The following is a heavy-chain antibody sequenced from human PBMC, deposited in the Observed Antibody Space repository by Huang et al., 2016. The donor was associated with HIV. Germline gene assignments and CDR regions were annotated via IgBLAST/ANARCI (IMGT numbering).Heavy chain of an antibody. Sequence: QVQLQQWGAGLLKPSETLSVTCAVYGGSFSGYYWTWIRQPPGKGLEWIGEMNDGGTTKNNPSLRSRVTISVDTSKNQFSLKLRSVTAADTAVYYCARARYYYDTGGYWGLDFWGQGTLVTVSS. J-gene: IGHJ4*02. CDR1: GGSFSGYY. D-gene: IGHD3-22*01. V-gene: IGHV4-34*01. CDR2: MNDGGTT. CDR3: ARARYYYDTGGYWGLDF.